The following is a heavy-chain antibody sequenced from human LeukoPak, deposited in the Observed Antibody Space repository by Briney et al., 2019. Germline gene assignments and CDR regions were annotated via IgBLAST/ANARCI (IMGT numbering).Heavy chain of an antibody. J-gene: IGHJ4*02. CDR3: ARGLGIQTFDY. V-gene: IGHV3-66*02. Sequence: GGSLRLSCAASGFTVSSNYMSWVRQAPGKGLEWVSVIYSGGSTYYADSVKGRFTIPRDNSKNTLYLQMNSLRAEDTAVYYCARGLGIQTFDYWGQGTLVTVSS. D-gene: IGHD5-18*01. CDR2: IYSGGST. CDR1: GFTVSSNY.